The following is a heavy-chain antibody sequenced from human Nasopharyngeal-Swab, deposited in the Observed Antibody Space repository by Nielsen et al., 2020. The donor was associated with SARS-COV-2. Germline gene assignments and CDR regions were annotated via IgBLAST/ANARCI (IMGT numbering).Heavy chain of an antibody. CDR3: ARRQYGDYYYYYGMDV. D-gene: IGHD4-17*01. V-gene: IGHV3-7*03. CDR1: GFTFSSYW. Sequence: TLSLTCAASGFTFSSYWMSWVRQAPGKGLEWVANIKQDGSEKYYVDSVKGRFTISRDNAKNSLYLQMNSLRAEDTAVYYCARRQYGDYYYYYGMDVWGQGTTVTVSS. J-gene: IGHJ6*02. CDR2: IKQDGSEK.